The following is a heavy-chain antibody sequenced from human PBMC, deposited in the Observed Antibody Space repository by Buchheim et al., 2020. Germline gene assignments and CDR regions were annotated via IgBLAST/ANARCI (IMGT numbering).Heavy chain of an antibody. V-gene: IGHV3-30*04. Sequence: QVQLVESGGGVVQPGRSLRLSCAASGFTFSSYAMHWVRQAPGKGLEWVAVISYDGSNKYYADSVKGRFTISRDNSMNTLYLQMNSLRAEDTAVYYCARAGESYNFDYWGQGTL. CDR1: GFTFSSYA. CDR2: ISYDGSNK. J-gene: IGHJ4*02. D-gene: IGHD1-1*01. CDR3: ARAGESYNFDY.